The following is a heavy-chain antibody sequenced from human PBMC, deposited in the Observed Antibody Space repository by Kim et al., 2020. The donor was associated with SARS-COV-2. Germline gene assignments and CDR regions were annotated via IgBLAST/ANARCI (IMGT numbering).Heavy chain of an antibody. D-gene: IGHD3-3*01. V-gene: IGHV4-30-4*01. J-gene: IGHJ5*02. CDR3: ARVPRKRLITIFGMVSWVDP. Sequence: SETLSLTCTVSGGSISSGDYYWSWIRQPPGKGLEWIGYIYYSGSTYYNPSLKSRVTISVDTSKNQFSLKLSSVTAADTAVYYCARVPRKRLITIFGMVSWVDPWGQGTLVTVSS. CDR2: IYYSGST. CDR1: GGSISSGDYY.